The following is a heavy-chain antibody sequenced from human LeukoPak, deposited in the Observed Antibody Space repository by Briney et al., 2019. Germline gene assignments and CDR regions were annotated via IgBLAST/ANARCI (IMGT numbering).Heavy chain of an antibody. D-gene: IGHD1-26*01. Sequence: SETLSLTCTVSGGSISGYYWSWIRQPPGKGLEWIGLISHKGTTRYNPSLKSRITISVDTSKNQFSLKLTSVTAADTAVYYCARALVGGRVSFDNWGQGTLVTVSS. V-gene: IGHV4-59*01. J-gene: IGHJ4*02. CDR3: ARALVGGRVSFDN. CDR1: GGSISGYY. CDR2: ISHKGTT.